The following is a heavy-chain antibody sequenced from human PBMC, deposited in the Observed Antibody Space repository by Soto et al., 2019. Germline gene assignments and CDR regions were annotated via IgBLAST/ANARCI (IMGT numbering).Heavy chain of an antibody. V-gene: IGHV4-34*01. CDR2: INHSGST. D-gene: IGHD3-22*01. Sequence: ASETLSLTCAVYGGSFSGYYWSWIRQPPGKGLEWIGEINHSGSTNYNPSLKSRVTISVDTSKNQFSLKLSSVTAADTAVYYCARGGDSSGYFYGWFDPWGQGTLVTVSS. J-gene: IGHJ5*02. CDR3: ARGGDSSGYFYGWFDP. CDR1: GGSFSGYY.